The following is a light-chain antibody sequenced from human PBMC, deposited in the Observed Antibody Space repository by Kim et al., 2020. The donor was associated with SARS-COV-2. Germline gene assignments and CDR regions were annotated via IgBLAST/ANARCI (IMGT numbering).Light chain of an antibody. V-gene: IGLV1-47*01. CDR1: SANIGSFY. J-gene: IGLJ3*02. Sequence: GQMVTIFCCGSSANIGSFYVFSYQQFPGTAPPFLICRTNKRPSGVSDRFSCSKSGTSASLAISGLRSEDEADYYSAVWDDSRKTCLFGGGTKVTVL. CDR2: RTN. CDR3: AVWDDSRKTCL.